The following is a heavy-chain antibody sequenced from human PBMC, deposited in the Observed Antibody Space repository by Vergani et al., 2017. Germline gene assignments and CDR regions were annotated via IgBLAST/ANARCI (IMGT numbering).Heavy chain of an antibody. CDR2: ISSSSSYI. Sequence: EVQLVESGGGLVKPGGSLRLSCAASGFTFSSYSMNWVRQAPGKGLEWVSSISSSSSYIYYADSVKGRFTISRDNAKNSLYLQMDSLRAEDTAVYYCARGTSLSADFWGQGTLVTVSS. CDR3: ARGTSLSADF. CDR1: GFTFSSYS. D-gene: IGHD3/OR15-3a*01. J-gene: IGHJ4*02. V-gene: IGHV3-21*01.